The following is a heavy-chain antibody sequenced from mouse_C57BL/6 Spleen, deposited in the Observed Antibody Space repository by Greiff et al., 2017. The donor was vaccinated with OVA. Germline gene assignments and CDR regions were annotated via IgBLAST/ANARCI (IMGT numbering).Heavy chain of an antibody. J-gene: IGHJ3*01. CDR2: IHPNSGST. V-gene: IGHV1-64*01. Sequence: QVHVKQPGAELVKPGASVKLSCKASGYTFTSYWMHWVKQRPGQGLEWIGMIHPNSGSTNYNEKFKSKATLTVDKSSSTAYMQLSSLTSEDSAVYYCARHGYYDVYWGQGTLVTVSA. CDR1: GYTFTSYW. D-gene: IGHD2-3*01. CDR3: ARHGYYDVY.